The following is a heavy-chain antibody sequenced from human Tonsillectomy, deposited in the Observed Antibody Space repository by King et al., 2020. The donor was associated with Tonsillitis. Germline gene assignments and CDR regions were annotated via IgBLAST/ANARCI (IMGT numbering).Heavy chain of an antibody. Sequence: TLQESGPTLVKPTQTLTLTCTFSGFSLTTRGVGVGWIRQPPGKPLEWLAVIYWDDDKTYSPSLKSRLTITKDTSKNQVALTMTNVDRVDTATYYCAHLRFYDSGSYSDYYFFMDVWGKGTTVTVSS. CDR3: AHLRFYDSGSYSDYYFFMDV. J-gene: IGHJ6*03. D-gene: IGHD3-10*01. CDR1: GFSLTTRGVG. CDR2: IYWDDDK. V-gene: IGHV2-5*02.